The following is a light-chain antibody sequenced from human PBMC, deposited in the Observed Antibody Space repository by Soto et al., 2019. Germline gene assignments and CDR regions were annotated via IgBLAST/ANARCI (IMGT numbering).Light chain of an antibody. V-gene: IGKV3-20*01. CDR3: QQYGSSPLYT. Sequence: EIVLTQSPGTLSLSPGERATLSCRASQSVTSNYLAWYQQKPGQAPRLLIHGASSRAHGIPDRVSGSGSGTDFTLTISRLEPDAFAVYYCQQYGSSPLYTFGQGTKLEVK. CDR2: GAS. CDR1: QSVTSNY. J-gene: IGKJ2*01.